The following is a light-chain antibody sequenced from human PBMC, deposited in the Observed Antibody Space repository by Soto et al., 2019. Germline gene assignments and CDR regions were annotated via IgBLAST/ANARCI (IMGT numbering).Light chain of an antibody. J-gene: IGLJ1*01. V-gene: IGLV1-44*01. Sequence: QSVLTQPPSASGTPGQRVNISCSGSSSNIGSNTVNWYQQLPGTAPKLLIYSNNQRPSGVPDRFSGSKSGTSASLAISGLQSEDEADYYCAAWDDSLNGRYVFGTGPKVTVL. CDR2: SNN. CDR1: SSNIGSNT. CDR3: AAWDDSLNGRYV.